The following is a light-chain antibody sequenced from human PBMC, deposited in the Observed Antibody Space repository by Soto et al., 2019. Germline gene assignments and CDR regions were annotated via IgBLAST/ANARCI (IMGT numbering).Light chain of an antibody. CDR1: QSISSY. V-gene: IGKV1-39*01. CDR3: QQSYITLT. CDR2: AAS. J-gene: IGKJ5*01. Sequence: DIQMTQSPSSLSASVGDRVTITCRASQSISSYLNWYQQKPGKAPKLLIYAASSLQSGVPSRFSGSASGTDFPLTISSLQPEDFATYYCQQSYITLTFGQGTRLEIK.